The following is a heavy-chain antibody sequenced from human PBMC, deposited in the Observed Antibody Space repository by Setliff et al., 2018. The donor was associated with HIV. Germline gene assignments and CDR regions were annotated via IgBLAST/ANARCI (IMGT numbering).Heavy chain of an antibody. Sequence: GGSLRLSCAASGFTFSSYSMNWVRQAPGKGLEWVSYISSSSSTIYYADSVKGRFTISRDNAKNSLYLQINSLRAEDAAVYYCATDLHWAFDYWGQGSLVTVSS. D-gene: IGHD7-27*01. CDR1: GFTFSSYS. V-gene: IGHV3-48*01. J-gene: IGHJ4*02. CDR3: ATDLHWAFDY. CDR2: ISSSSSTI.